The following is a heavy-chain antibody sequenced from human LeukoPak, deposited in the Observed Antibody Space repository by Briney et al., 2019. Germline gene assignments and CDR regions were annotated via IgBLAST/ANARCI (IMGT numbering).Heavy chain of an antibody. CDR2: ISASDPGT. Sequence: GGSLRLSCAASGFTFNTYAMSWVRQAPGKRLESVSAISASDPGTYYADSVKGRFTISRDNSKNTLFLQMNSLRAEDTAVYYCAKAPAASCIGSNCYHFDWWGQGTLVTVSS. J-gene: IGHJ4*02. V-gene: IGHV3-23*01. CDR1: GFTFNTYA. D-gene: IGHD2-15*01. CDR3: AKAPAASCIGSNCYHFDW.